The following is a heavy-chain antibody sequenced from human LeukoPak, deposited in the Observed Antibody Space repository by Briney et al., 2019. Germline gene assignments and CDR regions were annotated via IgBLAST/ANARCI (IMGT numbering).Heavy chain of an antibody. J-gene: IGHJ4*02. CDR1: GFTLSNYA. CDR2: ISSSGGST. Sequence: GGSLRLSFAASGFTLSNYAMSWVRQAPGKGLEWVSGISSSGGSTYYPDSVKGRFTISRDNSKNTLFLLMNSLRAEDTAVYYCAKDVMITFGPVMAPPFDYWGQGTLVTVSS. V-gene: IGHV3-23*01. D-gene: IGHD3-16*01. CDR3: AKDVMITFGPVMAPPFDY.